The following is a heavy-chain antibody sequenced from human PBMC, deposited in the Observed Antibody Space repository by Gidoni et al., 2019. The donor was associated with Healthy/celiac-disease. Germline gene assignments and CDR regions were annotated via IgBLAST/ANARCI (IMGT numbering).Heavy chain of an antibody. CDR3: ARGGVVVPAAARKGWFDP. V-gene: IGHV1-46*01. CDR1: GYTFARSY. Sequence: QVQLVQSGAEVKKPGASVKVSCQAVGYTFARSYMHWVRQAPGQGLEWMGIINPSGGSTSYAQKFQGRVTMTRDTSTSTVYMELSSLRSEDTAVYYCARGGVVVPAAARKGWFDPWGQGTLVTVSS. CDR2: INPSGGST. D-gene: IGHD2-2*01. J-gene: IGHJ5*02.